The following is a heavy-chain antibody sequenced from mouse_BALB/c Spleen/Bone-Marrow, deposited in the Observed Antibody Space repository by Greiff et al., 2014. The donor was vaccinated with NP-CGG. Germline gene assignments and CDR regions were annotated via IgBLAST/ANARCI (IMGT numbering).Heavy chain of an antibody. CDR2: ISTYSGNT. Sequence: QVQLQQPGPELGRPGVSVKISCKGSGYKFTDYAMHWVKQSHAKSLEWIGLISTYSGNTHYNQKFKGKATMTVDKSSSTAYMELARLTSEDSAIYYCARNFYGSAYFDFWGQGSTLTVPS. V-gene: IGHV1-67*01. CDR3: ARNFYGSAYFDF. CDR1: GYKFTDYA. D-gene: IGHD1-1*01. J-gene: IGHJ2*01.